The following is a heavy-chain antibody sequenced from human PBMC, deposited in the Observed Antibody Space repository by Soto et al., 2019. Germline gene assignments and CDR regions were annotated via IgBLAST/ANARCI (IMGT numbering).Heavy chain of an antibody. CDR2: TYYRSKWYN. V-gene: IGHV6-1*01. CDR1: GDSVSSNSAA. CDR3: ARDLKSIAARPVDY. J-gene: IGHJ4*02. Sequence: KQSQTLSLTCAISGDSVSSNSAAWNWIRQSPSRGLEWLGRTYYRSKWYNDYAVSVKSRITINPVTSKNQFSLQLNSVTPEDTAVYYCARDLKSIAARPVDYWGQGTLVTVSS. D-gene: IGHD6-6*01.